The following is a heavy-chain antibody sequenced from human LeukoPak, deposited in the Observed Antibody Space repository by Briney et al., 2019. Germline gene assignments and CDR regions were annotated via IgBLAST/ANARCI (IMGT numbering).Heavy chain of an antibody. J-gene: IGHJ4*02. CDR1: GFTFSSYA. CDR3: AKAFTWTLEWLLFDY. CDR2: ISGSGGST. Sequence: GGSLRLSCAASGFTFSSYAMSWVRQAPGKGLEWVSAISGSGGSTYYADSVKGRFTISRDNSKNTLYLQMNSLRAEDTAVYYCAKAFTWTLEWLLFDYWGQGTLVTVSS. D-gene: IGHD3-3*01. V-gene: IGHV3-23*01.